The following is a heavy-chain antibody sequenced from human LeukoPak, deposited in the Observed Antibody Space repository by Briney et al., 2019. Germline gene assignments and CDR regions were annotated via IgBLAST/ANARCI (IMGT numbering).Heavy chain of an antibody. CDR2: IIPILGIA. Sequence: SVKVSCKASGGTFSSYAISWVRQAPGQGLEWMGRIIPILGIANYAQKFQGRVTITADKSTSTAYMELSSLRSEDTAVYYCATQYYDFWSGLPRYGMDVWAQGTTVTVSS. V-gene: IGHV1-69*04. D-gene: IGHD3-3*01. CDR1: GGTFSSYA. CDR3: ATQYYDFWSGLPRYGMDV. J-gene: IGHJ6*02.